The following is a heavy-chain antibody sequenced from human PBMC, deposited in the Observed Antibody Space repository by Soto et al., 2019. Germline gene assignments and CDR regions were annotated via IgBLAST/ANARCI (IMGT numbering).Heavy chain of an antibody. Sequence: QLQLQESGPGLVKPSETLSLTCTVSGGSISSSSYYWGWIRQPAGKGLEWIGSIYYSGSTYYNPSLKSRVTISVDTSKNQFSLKLSSVTAADTALYYCARHVRGDGAFDIWGQGTMVTVSS. D-gene: IGHD2-21*02. CDR2: IYYSGST. CDR3: ARHVRGDGAFDI. J-gene: IGHJ3*02. V-gene: IGHV4-39*01. CDR1: GGSISSSSYY.